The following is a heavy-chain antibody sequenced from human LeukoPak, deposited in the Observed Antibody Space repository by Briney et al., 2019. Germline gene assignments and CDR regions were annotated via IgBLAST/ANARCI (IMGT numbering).Heavy chain of an antibody. CDR1: GFTFSSYS. Sequence: GGSLRLSCAASGFTFSSYSMNWVRQAPGKGLEWVSSISSSSSYIYYADSVKGRFTISRDNAKNSLYLQMNSLRAEDTAVYYCARGVVVRGLVGLPTSVWGQGTLVTVSS. V-gene: IGHV3-21*01. J-gene: IGHJ4*02. D-gene: IGHD3-10*01. CDR2: ISSSSSYI. CDR3: ARGVVVRGLVGLPTSV.